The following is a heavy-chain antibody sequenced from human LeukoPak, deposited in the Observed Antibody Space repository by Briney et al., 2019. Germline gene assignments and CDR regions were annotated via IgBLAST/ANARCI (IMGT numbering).Heavy chain of an antibody. V-gene: IGHV1-18*04. CDR3: ARVYYDSSGYYGLKMYYFDY. D-gene: IGHD3-22*01. CDR1: GYTFTGYY. Sequence: ASVKVSCKASGYTFTGYYMHWVRQAPGQGLEWMGCISAYNGNTNYAQKLQGRVTMTTDTSTSTAYMELRSLRSDDTAVYYCARVYYDSSGYYGLKMYYFDYWGQGTLVTVSS. CDR2: ISAYNGNT. J-gene: IGHJ4*02.